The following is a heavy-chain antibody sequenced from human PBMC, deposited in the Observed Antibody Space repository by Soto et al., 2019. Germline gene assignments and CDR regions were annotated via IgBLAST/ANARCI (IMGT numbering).Heavy chain of an antibody. V-gene: IGHV4-31*03. Sequence: SLTCIVSGGSISSCGYYWSWIRQRPGNGLEWIGYIYYSGSTYYNPSLKSRVTISVDTSKNQFSLKLSSVTAADTAVYYCARHATVTTVDSSNGMEVWRQGITVSVS. CDR1: GGSISSCGYY. CDR2: IYYSGST. CDR3: ARHATVTTVDSSNGMEV. J-gene: IGHJ6*02. D-gene: IGHD4-17*01.